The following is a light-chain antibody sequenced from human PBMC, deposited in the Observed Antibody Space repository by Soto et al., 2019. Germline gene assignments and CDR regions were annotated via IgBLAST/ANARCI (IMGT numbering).Light chain of an antibody. J-gene: IGLJ1*01. CDR1: SSDIGAYNY. CDR2: EVS. CDR3: SSYAGSNIFYV. Sequence: QSVLTQPPSASGSPGQSVTISCTGTSSDIGAYNYVSWYQQHPGKAPKLIIYEVSKRPSGVPDRFSGSKSGNTASLTVSGLQAEDEADYYCSSYAGSNIFYVFGPVPKLTVL. V-gene: IGLV2-8*01.